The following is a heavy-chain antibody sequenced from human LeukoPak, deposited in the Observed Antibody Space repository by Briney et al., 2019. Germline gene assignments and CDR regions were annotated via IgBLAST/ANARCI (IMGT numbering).Heavy chain of an antibody. CDR2: INQDGSEK. Sequence: GGSLRLSCAASGFTFSSYWMHWVRQAPGKGLEWVANINQDGSEKYYVDSVKGRFTISRDNAKNSLSLQMNSLRAEDTAVYSCARTRVSGGTFYHPFDYWGQGTLVTVSS. J-gene: IGHJ4*02. CDR3: ARTRVSGGTFYHPFDY. CDR1: GFTFSSYW. V-gene: IGHV3-7*01. D-gene: IGHD2-15*01.